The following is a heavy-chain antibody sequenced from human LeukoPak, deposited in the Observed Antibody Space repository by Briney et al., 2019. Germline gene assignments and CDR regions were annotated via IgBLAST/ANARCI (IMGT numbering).Heavy chain of an antibody. Sequence: PGGCLRLSCAASGFTFSSYSMSSVRQAPGKGLEWVPAISGSGGSTDYADSVKGRFTISRDNSKNTLYLQINSLRDEATAVYYCGKDPGYRIVYCLQSRGQGTLVPVFS. V-gene: IGHV3-23*01. CDR2: ISGSGGST. J-gene: IGHJ4*02. CDR1: GFTFSSYS. D-gene: IGHD2-8*02. CDR3: GKDPGYRIVYCLQS.